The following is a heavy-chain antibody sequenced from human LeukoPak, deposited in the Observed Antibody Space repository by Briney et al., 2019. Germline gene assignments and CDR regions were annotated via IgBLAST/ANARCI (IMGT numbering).Heavy chain of an antibody. D-gene: IGHD1-14*01. CDR2: ISYDGSNK. J-gene: IGHJ6*03. V-gene: IGHV3-30*18. CDR3: AKVGPEYYYYMDV. Sequence: GGSLRLPCAASGFTFSSYGMHWVRQAPGKGLEWVAVISYDGSNKYYADSVKGRFTISRDNSKNTLYLQMNSLRAEDTAVYYCAKVGPEYYYYMDVWGKGTTVTVSS. CDR1: GFTFSSYG.